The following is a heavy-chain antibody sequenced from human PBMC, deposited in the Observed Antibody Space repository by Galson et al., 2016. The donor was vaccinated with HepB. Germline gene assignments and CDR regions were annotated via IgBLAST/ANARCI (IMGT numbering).Heavy chain of an antibody. Sequence: SLRLSCAGSGFTLSRHSMNWVRQAPGKGLEWISDISITRTTKYYADSVKGRFTIHRDHAKNSLYLQMNSLRDEDTAVYYCARDDRWYYYDSSGYYYGAFDMWGQGTMVAVSS. J-gene: IGHJ3*02. CDR3: ARDDRWYYYDSSGYYYGAFDM. V-gene: IGHV3-48*02. D-gene: IGHD3-22*01. CDR1: GFTLSRHS. CDR2: ISITRTTK.